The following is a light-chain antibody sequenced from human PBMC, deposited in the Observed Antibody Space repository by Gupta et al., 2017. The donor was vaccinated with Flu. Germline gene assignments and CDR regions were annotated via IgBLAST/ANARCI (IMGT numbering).Light chain of an antibody. CDR1: QSVGKW. Sequence: IQITQSPSTLSASVGDRVTITCRASQSVGKWLAWYQQKPGKAPKVLIYKASSLESEVPSRFSGSGSETEFTLTISSLQPDDFATYYCQQYYSYSYTFGQGTKLEIK. V-gene: IGKV1-5*03. CDR2: KAS. J-gene: IGKJ2*01. CDR3: QQYYSYSYT.